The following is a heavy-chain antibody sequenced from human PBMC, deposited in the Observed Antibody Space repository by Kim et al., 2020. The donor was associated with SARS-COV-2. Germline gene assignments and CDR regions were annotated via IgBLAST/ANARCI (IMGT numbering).Heavy chain of an antibody. CDR1: GFTFSDLY. CDR2: IRNKANSYTT. D-gene: IGHD2-15*01. J-gene: IGHJ4*02. CDR3: SRELVMLDY. Sequence: GGSLRLSCAASGFTFSDLYMDWVRQAPGKGLEWVGRIRNKANSYTTEYAASVKGRFTISRDDSKNSLYLQMNSLKTEDTAVYYCSRELVMLDYWGQGTLVTVSS. V-gene: IGHV3-72*01.